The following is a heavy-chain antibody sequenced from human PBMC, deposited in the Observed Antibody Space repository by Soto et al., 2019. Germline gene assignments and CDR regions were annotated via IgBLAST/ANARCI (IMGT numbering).Heavy chain of an antibody. V-gene: IGHV1-2*04. Sequence: QVQLVQSGAEVKKPGASVRVSCKASGYSFTDYHIHWVRQAPGQGLEWLGRINPKSGGTSTAQKFQGWVTPTRERSLSTVYMELTRLRSDDTAVYFCARAHSTDCSKGVCSFFYNHEMYVWGQGTTVTVSS. J-gene: IGHJ6*02. CDR2: INPKSGGT. CDR3: ARAHSTDCSKGVCSFFYNHEMYV. CDR1: GYSFTDYH. D-gene: IGHD2-8*01.